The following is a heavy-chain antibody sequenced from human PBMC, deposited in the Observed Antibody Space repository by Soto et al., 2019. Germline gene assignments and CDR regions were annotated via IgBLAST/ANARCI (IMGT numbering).Heavy chain of an antibody. CDR3: VKDGIQTVTFDY. J-gene: IGHJ4*01. Sequence: VQLSESGGGLAQPGGSLRLSCEGSGFTFSDFAISWVRQAPGKGLEWVSVVSGNGDVTRYADSVKGRFATSRDNSKNTMFLQMNSLTAEDTAIYYCVKDGIQTVTFDYWGRGTLVTVSS. D-gene: IGHD4-17*01. CDR2: VSGNGDVT. CDR1: GFTFSDFA. V-gene: IGHV3-23*01.